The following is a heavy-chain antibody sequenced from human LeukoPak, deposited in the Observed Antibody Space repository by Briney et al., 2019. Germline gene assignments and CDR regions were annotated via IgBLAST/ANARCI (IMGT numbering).Heavy chain of an antibody. CDR2: INTYSGDT. V-gene: IGHV1-18*04. CDR3: ARDTGSSIAARDAFDY. CDR1: EYTFTDYF. Sequence: ASVKVSCKASEYTFTDYFMHWVRQAPGQGLEWMGWINTYSGDTNYAQKLQGRVTMTTDTSTSTAYMELRSLRSDDTAVYYCARDTGSSIAARDAFDYWGQGTLVTVSS. J-gene: IGHJ4*02. D-gene: IGHD6-6*01.